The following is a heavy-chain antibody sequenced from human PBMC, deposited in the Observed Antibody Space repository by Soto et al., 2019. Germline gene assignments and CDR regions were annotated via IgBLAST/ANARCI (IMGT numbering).Heavy chain of an antibody. CDR2: IIPIFGTA. CDR1: GGTFSSYA. D-gene: IGHD3-3*01. CDR3: ARTSRLSAIFGVVIPRPYGMDV. Sequence: SVKVSCKASGGTFSSYAISWVRQAPGQGLEWMGGIIPIFGTANYAQKFQGRVTITADKSTSTAYMELSSLRSEDTAVYYCARTSRLSAIFGVVIPRPYGMDVWGQGTTVTVSS. V-gene: IGHV1-69*06. J-gene: IGHJ6*02.